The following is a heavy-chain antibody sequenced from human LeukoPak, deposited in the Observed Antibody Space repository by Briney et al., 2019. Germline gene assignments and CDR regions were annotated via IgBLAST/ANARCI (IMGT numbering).Heavy chain of an antibody. CDR3: ARDPHYYDSSGYYSPDY. J-gene: IGHJ4*02. V-gene: IGHV1-18*01. CDR2: ISAYNGNT. Sequence: ASVKVSCKASGYTFTSYGISWVRQAPGQGLEWMGWISAYNGNTNYAQKLQGRVTMTTDTSTSTAYMELRSLRSEDTAVYYCARDPHYYDSSGYYSPDYWGQGTLVTVSS. D-gene: IGHD3-22*01. CDR1: GYTFTSYG.